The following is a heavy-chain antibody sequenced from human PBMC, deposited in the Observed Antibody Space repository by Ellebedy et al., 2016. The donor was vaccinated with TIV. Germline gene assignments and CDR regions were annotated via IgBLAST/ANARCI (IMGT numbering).Heavy chain of an antibody. D-gene: IGHD5-18*01. Sequence: GESLKISXAASGFTFSDYYMSWIRQAPGKGLEWVSYISSSGSTIYYADSVKGRFTISRDNSKNTLYLQMNSLRAEDTAVYYCAREGYSYGLYFDYWGQGTLVTVSS. J-gene: IGHJ4*02. CDR3: AREGYSYGLYFDY. V-gene: IGHV3-11*04. CDR2: ISSSGSTI. CDR1: GFTFSDYY.